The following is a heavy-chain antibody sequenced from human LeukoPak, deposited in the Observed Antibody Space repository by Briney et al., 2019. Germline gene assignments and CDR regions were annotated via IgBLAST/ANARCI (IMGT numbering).Heavy chain of an antibody. D-gene: IGHD3-10*01. CDR3: ARGHVPRD. CDR1: GGSFNDFY. J-gene: IGHJ4*02. V-gene: IGHV4-34*01. Sequence: SETLSLTCAVYGGSFNDFYGSWIRQSPGKGLEWIGEISQSGRTNYNPSLRSRVTISIDTSKNQFSLKLNSVTAADTAVYYRARGHVPRDWGQGNLVIVSS. CDR2: ISQSGRT.